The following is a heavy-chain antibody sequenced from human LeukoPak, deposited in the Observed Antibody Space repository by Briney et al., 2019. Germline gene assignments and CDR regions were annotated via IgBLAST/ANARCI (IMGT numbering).Heavy chain of an antibody. CDR2: IKQDGSDK. V-gene: IGHV3-7*01. D-gene: IGHD1-26*01. Sequence: GGSLRLSCAASGFTFSSYWMNWVRQAPEKGLEWVANIKQDGSDKHYVDSVKGRFTISRDNAKNSLYLQMNSLRAEDTAVYYCARDAPGSYYPYWGQGTLVTVSS. CDR3: ARDAPGSYYPY. CDR1: GFTFSSYW. J-gene: IGHJ4*02.